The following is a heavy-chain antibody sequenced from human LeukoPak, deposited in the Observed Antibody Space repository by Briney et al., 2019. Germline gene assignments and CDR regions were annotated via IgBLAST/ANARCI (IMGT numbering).Heavy chain of an antibody. CDR1: GYSISSGYY. CDR2: INHSGST. D-gene: IGHD5-18*01. Sequence: SETLSLTCTVSGYSISSGYYWGWIRQPPGKGLEWIGEINHSGSTNYNPSLKSRVTISVDTSKNQFSLKLSSVTAADTAVYYCARGSGYSYGYFVDYWGQGTLVTVSS. CDR3: ARGSGYSYGYFVDY. V-gene: IGHV4-38-2*02. J-gene: IGHJ4*02.